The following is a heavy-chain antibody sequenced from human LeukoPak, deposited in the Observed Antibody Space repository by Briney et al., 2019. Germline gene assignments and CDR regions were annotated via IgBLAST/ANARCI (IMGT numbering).Heavy chain of an antibody. J-gene: IGHJ4*02. D-gene: IGHD5-24*01. Sequence: GGSLRLSCAASGFTFSDYYMSWIRQAPGKGLEWVSYISSSGSTIYYADSVKGRFTISRDNAKNSLYLQMNSLRAEDTAVYYCAASGARWLQLSGYNFDYWGQGTLVTVSS. CDR3: AASGARWLQLSGYNFDY. CDR2: ISSSGSTI. V-gene: IGHV3-11*01. CDR1: GFTFSDYY.